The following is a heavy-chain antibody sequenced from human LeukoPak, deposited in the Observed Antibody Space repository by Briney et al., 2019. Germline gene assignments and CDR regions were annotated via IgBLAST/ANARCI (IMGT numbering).Heavy chain of an antibody. CDR2: INYSGST. V-gene: IGHV4-59*01. D-gene: IGHD1-1*01. J-gene: IGHJ3*02. Sequence: PSETLSLTCTVSGGSIRNSYWNWIRQSPGEGLEWIGYINYSGSTNYNPSLKSRVTISVDTSKNQFSLKLSSVTAADTAVYFCARDTLSTNDFDIWGQGTMVTVSS. CDR1: GGSIRNSY. CDR3: ARDTLSTNDFDI.